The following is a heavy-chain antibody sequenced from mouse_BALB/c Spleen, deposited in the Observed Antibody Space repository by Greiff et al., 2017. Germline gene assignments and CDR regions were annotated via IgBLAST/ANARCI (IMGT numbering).Heavy chain of an antibody. CDR3: ARSEAYYYGSS. Sequence: EVQRVESGPGLVKPSQSLSLTCTVTGYSITSDYAWNWIRQFPGNKLEWMGYIHYSGSTNYNPSLKSRISITRDTSKNQFFLQLNSVTTEDTATYYCARSEAYYYGSSWGQGTLVTVSA. CDR2: IHYSGST. V-gene: IGHV3-2*02. D-gene: IGHD1-1*01. J-gene: IGHJ3*01. CDR1: GYSITSDYA.